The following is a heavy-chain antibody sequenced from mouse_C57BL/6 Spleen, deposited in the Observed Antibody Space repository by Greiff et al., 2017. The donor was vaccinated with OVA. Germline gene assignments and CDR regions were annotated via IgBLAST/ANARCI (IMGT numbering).Heavy chain of an antibody. D-gene: IGHD1-1*01. J-gene: IGHJ4*01. CDR1: GYTFTSYW. Sequence: VQLQQPGAELVKPGASVKMSCKASGYTFTSYWITWVKQRPGQGLEWIGDIYPGSGSTNYNEKFKSKATLTVDTSSSTAYMQLSSLTSEDSAVYYCARGGHYYGSSYGVMDYWGQGTSVTVSS. CDR2: IYPGSGST. V-gene: IGHV1-55*01. CDR3: ARGGHYYGSSYGVMDY.